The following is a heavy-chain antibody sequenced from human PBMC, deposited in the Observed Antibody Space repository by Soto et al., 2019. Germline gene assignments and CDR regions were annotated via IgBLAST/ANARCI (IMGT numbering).Heavy chain of an antibody. V-gene: IGHV1-69*13. J-gene: IGHJ4*02. D-gene: IGHD1-26*01. CDR3: ARASRYGGPPLAFDF. Sequence: SVKVSCKASGGTFSSYAISWVRQAPGQGLEWMGGIIPIFGTANYAQKFQGRVTITADESTSTAYMELSSLRSEDTAVYYCARASRYGGPPLAFDFWGQGTLVTVSS. CDR2: IIPIFGTA. CDR1: GGTFSSYA.